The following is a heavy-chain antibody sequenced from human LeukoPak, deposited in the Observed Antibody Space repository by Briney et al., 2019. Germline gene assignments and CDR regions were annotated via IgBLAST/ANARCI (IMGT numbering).Heavy chain of an antibody. D-gene: IGHD3-10*01. CDR2: IDWNDDK. V-gene: IGHV2-70*01. CDR1: GFSLSTSGMC. CDR3: ARIPYGSGSYDY. Sequence: RESGPALVKPTQTLTLTCTFSGFSLSTSGMCVSWIRQPPGKALEWLALIDWNDDKYYSTSLKTRLTISKDTSKNQVVLAMTNMDPVDTATYYCARIPYGSGSYDYWGQGTLVTVSS. J-gene: IGHJ4*02.